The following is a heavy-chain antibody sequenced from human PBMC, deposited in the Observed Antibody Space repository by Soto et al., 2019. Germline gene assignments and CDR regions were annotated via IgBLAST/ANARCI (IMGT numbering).Heavy chain of an antibody. J-gene: IGHJ3*01. D-gene: IGHD1-26*01. V-gene: IGHV3-74*01. CDR2: INSDGSSR. CDR3: ARVGLGAFDAFDV. CDR1: GFTFSCYL. Sequence: PGGSLRLSCAASGFTFSCYLMHWVRQFPGKGLVWVSRINSDGSSRSYADSVKGRFTISRDNAKNTLHLQMNSLRAEDTAVYYCARVGLGAFDAFDVWGQGTLVTVSS.